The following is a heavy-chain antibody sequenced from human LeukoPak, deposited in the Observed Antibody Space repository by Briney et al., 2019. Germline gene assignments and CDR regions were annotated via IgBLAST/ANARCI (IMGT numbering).Heavy chain of an antibody. Sequence: GGSLRLSCAASGFTFSSYAMSWVRQAPGKGLEWVSAISGSRSYTYYADSVKDRFTISRDNSKNTLYLQLNNLRAEDTAVYYCAKDLYGLAWGQGTLVTVSS. CDR1: GFTFSSYA. CDR3: AKDLYGLA. V-gene: IGHV3-23*01. D-gene: IGHD3-10*01. J-gene: IGHJ5*02. CDR2: ISGSRSYT.